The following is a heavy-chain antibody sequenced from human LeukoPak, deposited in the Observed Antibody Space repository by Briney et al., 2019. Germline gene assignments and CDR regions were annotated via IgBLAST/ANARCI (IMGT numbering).Heavy chain of an antibody. D-gene: IGHD6-6*01. CDR1: GFTFTNHW. CDR3: VGTIASRGSEY. J-gene: IGHJ4*02. CDR2: LPPDGLDI. V-gene: IGHV3-74*01. Sequence: GGSLRLSCAASGFTFTNHWMHWVRQAPGMGLVWVSRLPPDGLDIIYADYVKGRLTVSRDNSKHTVYLQINNLRAEDTAVYYCVGTIASRGSEYWGQGALVTVSS.